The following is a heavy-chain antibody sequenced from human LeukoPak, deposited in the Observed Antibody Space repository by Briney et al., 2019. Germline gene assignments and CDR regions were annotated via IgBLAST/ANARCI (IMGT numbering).Heavy chain of an antibody. V-gene: IGHV4-30-2*01. Sequence: TLSLTCTVSGGSISSGGYYWSWIRQPPGKGLEWIGYIYHSGSTYYNPSLKSRVTISVDRSKNQFSLKLSSVTAADTAVYYCARFSSLRRLGELSLDYWGQGTLVTVSS. CDR1: GGSISSGGYY. J-gene: IGHJ4*02. CDR2: IYHSGST. D-gene: IGHD3-16*02. CDR3: ARFSSLRRLGELSLDY.